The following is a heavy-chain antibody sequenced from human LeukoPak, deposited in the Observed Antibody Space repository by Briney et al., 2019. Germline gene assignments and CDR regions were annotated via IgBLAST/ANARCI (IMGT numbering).Heavy chain of an antibody. CDR1: GGSISSGSYY. V-gene: IGHV4-61*02. Sequence: SETLSLTCTVSGGSISSGSYYWSWIRQPAGKGLEWIGRIYTSGSTNYNPSLKSRVTISVDTSKNQFSLKLSSVTAADTAVYYCARGLGAVHFDYWGQGTLVTVSS. D-gene: IGHD1-26*01. CDR2: IYTSGST. J-gene: IGHJ4*02. CDR3: ARGLGAVHFDY.